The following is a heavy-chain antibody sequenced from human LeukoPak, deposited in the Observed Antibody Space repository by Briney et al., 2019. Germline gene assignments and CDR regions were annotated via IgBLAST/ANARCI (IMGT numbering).Heavy chain of an antibody. D-gene: IGHD3-22*01. J-gene: IGHJ5*02. V-gene: IGHV4-4*07. CDR3: ARSGDYYDSSGYFP. CDR2: IYTSGST. Sequence: SETLSLTCTVSGGSISSYYWSWIRQPAGKGLEWIGRIYTSGSTNYNPSLKSRVTMSVDTSKSQFSLKLGSVTAADTAVYYCARSGDYYDSSGYFPWGQGTLVTVSS. CDR1: GGSISSYY.